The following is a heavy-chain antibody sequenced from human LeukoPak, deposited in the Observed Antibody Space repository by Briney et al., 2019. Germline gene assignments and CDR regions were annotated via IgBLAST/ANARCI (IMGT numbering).Heavy chain of an antibody. CDR2: IHHTGST. Sequence: PSGTLSLTCTVSGGSISRYHWSWVRQPPGKGLEWIGYIHHTGSTNFNPSLKSRVTMSVDTSENQFSLQLSSVTAADTALYYCATHGGSCWFYFDYWSQGTLVTVSS. V-gene: IGHV4-59*08. J-gene: IGHJ4*02. CDR3: ATHGGSCWFYFDY. D-gene: IGHD6-13*01. CDR1: GGSISRYH.